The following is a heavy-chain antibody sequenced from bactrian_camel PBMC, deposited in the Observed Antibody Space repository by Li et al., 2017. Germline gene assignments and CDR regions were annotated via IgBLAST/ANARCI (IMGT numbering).Heavy chain of an antibody. V-gene: IGHV3S1*01. CDR1: GDLFRTYC. D-gene: IGHD2*01. J-gene: IGHJ4*01. CDR3: AAADYSSYPICDIEASEYNF. CDR2: FTTRARST. Sequence: HVQLVESGGGSVQAGGSLRLSCTASGDLFRTYCLAWFRQGPGKEREGVASFTTRARSTDYADFVKARFTISQDSARNTLYLQMNDPKPGDTAMYYCAAADYSSYPICDIEASEYNFWGQGTQVTVS.